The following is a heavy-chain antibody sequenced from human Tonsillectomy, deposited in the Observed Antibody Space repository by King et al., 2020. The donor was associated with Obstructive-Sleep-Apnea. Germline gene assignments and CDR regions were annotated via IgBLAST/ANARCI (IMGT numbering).Heavy chain of an antibody. CDR3: ARGTSLAVAGSLTY. CDR2: ISSSSNYI. V-gene: IGHV3-21*01. Sequence: VQLVESGGGLVKPGGSLRLSCAASGFTFRSYDMNWVRQAPGKGLEWVSSISSSSNYIYYADSVKGRFTISRDYAKNSLYLQMISLRAEDTAVYYCARGTSLAVAGSLTYWGQGTLVTVSS. J-gene: IGHJ4*02. D-gene: IGHD6-19*01. CDR1: GFTFRSYD.